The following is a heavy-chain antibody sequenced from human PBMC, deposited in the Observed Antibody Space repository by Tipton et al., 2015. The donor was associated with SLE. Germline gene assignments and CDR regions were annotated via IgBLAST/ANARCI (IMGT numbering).Heavy chain of an antibody. CDR1: GGSISSSRYY. V-gene: IGHV4-39*07. D-gene: IGHD5-18*01. J-gene: IGHJ6*02. CDR3: ARGHTAMVGSLYYYGMDV. Sequence: LRLSCTVSGGSISSSRYYWGWIRQPPGKGLEWIGSIYHSGTAYYNPSLKSRVTISVDTSKNQISLKLSSVTAADTAVYYCARGHTAMVGSLYYYGMDVWGQGTTVTVSS. CDR2: IYHSGTA.